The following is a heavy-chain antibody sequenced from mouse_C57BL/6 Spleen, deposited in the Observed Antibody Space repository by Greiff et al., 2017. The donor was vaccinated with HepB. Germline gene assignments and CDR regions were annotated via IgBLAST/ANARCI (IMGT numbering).Heavy chain of an antibody. D-gene: IGHD1-1*01. V-gene: IGHV5-17*01. J-gene: IGHJ2*01. Sequence: EVKLVESGGGLVKPGGSLKLSCAASGFTFSDYGMHWVRQAPEKGLEWVAYISSGSSTIYYADTVKGRFTISRDNAKNTLFLQMTSLRSEDTAMYDCARTDYGSSDYFDYWGQGTTLTVSS. CDR3: ARTDYGSSDYFDY. CDR1: GFTFSDYG. CDR2: ISSGSSTI.